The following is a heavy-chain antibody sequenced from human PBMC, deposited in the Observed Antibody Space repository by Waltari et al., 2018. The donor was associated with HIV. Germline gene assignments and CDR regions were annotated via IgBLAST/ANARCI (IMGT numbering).Heavy chain of an antibody. CDR1: GFSLSTSGVG. CDR3: AHIVRCLQAYYLDY. J-gene: IGHJ4*02. CDR2: IYLDDDK. D-gene: IGHD1-1*01. V-gene: IGHV2-5*02. Sequence: QITLKESGPTLVKPTQTLTLTCTFSGFSLSTSGVGVGWIRQPPGKALEWLALIYLDDDKCYSPSLKSRLTLTKDTSKNQVVRTMTNMDPVDTATYYCAHIVRCLQAYYLDYWGQGTLVTVSS.